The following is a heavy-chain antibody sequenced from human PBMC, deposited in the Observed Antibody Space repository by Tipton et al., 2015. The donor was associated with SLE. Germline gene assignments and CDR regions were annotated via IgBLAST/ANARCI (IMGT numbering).Heavy chain of an antibody. J-gene: IGHJ6*02. CDR2: IYYSGCT. Sequence: TLSLTRTVSGGSLSSHYWSWIRQPPGKGLEWIGSIYYSGCTNYNPSLKSRVTISVDTSKNQFSLKLSSVTAADTAVYYCARDSTVTGDGMDVWGQGTTVTVSS. D-gene: IGHD4-17*01. CDR3: ARDSTVTGDGMDV. V-gene: IGHV4-59*11. CDR1: GGSLSSHY.